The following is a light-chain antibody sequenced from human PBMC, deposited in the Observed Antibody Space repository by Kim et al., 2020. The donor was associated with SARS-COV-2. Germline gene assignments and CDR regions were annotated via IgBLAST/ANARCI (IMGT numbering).Light chain of an antibody. V-gene: IGKV3-20*01. Sequence: EIVLTQSPGTLSLSPGERATISCRASQTVNSMYLAWYQQKPGQAPRLLIYGASNRATGIPARFSGSGSGTDFTLTISRLEPEDCAVYYCQQYESAPWTFGQGTKVDIK. CDR1: QTVNSMY. J-gene: IGKJ1*01. CDR2: GAS. CDR3: QQYESAPWT.